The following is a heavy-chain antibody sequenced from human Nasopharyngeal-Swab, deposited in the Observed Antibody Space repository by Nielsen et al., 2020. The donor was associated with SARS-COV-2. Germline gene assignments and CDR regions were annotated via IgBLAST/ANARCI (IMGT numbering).Heavy chain of an antibody. J-gene: IGHJ4*02. Sequence: GESLKISCAASGFTFSSYSMNWVRQAPGKGLEWVPSISSSSSYIYYADSVKGRFTISRDNAKNSLYLQMNSLRAEDTAVYYCARGSYYYDSSGYYDYWGQGTLVTVSS. CDR1: GFTFSSYS. V-gene: IGHV3-21*01. CDR3: ARGSYYYDSSGYYDY. D-gene: IGHD3-22*01. CDR2: ISSSSSYI.